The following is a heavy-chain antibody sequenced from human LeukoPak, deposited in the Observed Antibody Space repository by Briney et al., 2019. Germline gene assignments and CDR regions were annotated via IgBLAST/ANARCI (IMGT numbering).Heavy chain of an antibody. Sequence: ETLSPTCAVSGGSVSSYYWSWMRQPPGKGLVWIGYVYYSGSTNYNPALKSRVTISLDTSENQFSLKLSSVTAADTAVYYCAREANSPAARYWYFDLWGRGTQVTVSS. CDR1: GGSVSSYY. CDR3: AREANSPAARYWYFDL. CDR2: VYYSGST. V-gene: IGHV4-59*02. D-gene: IGHD2-21*01. J-gene: IGHJ2*01.